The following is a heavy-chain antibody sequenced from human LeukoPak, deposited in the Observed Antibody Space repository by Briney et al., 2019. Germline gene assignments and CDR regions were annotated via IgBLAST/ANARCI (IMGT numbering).Heavy chain of an antibody. V-gene: IGHV3-21*01. CDR2: ISSSSYI. D-gene: IGHD3-10*01. CDR1: GFTFSSYS. CDR3: ARDGYYYGSGSLDY. J-gene: IGHJ4*02. Sequence: GGSLRLSCAASGFTFSSYSMNWVRQAPGKGLEWVSSISSSSYIYYADSVKGRFTISRDNAKNSLYLQMNSLRAEDTAVYYCARDGYYYGSGSLDYWGQGTLVTVSS.